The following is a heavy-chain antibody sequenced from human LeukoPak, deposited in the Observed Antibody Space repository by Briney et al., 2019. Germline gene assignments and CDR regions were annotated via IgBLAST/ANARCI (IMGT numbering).Heavy chain of an antibody. CDR2: ISYDGSNK. V-gene: IGHV3-30-3*01. D-gene: IGHD3-10*01. CDR1: GFTFSSYA. J-gene: IGHJ4*02. Sequence: GSLRLSCAASGFTFSSYAMHWVRQAPGKGLEWVAVISYDGSNKYYADSVKGRFTISRDNSKNTLYLQMNSLRAEDTAVYYCASHPDSGYWGQGTLVTVSS. CDR3: ASHPDSGY.